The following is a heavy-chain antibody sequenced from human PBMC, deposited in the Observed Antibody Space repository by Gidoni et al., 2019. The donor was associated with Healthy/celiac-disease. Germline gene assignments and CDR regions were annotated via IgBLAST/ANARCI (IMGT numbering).Heavy chain of an antibody. CDR2: IYYSGST. D-gene: IGHD6-13*01. J-gene: IGHJ4*02. CDR1: GGSISSSSYY. V-gene: IGHV4-39*01. Sequence: QLQLQESGPGLVKPSETLSLTCTVSGGSISSSSYYWGWIRQPPGKGLEWIGSIYYSGSTYYNPSLKSRVTISVDTSKNQFSLKLSSVTAADTAVYYCARQPVQQLVYFDYWGQGTLVTVSS. CDR3: ARQPVQQLVYFDY.